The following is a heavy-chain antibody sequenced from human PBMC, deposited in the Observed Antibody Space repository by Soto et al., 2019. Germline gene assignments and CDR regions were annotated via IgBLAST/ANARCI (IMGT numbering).Heavy chain of an antibody. CDR2: IGRRSDI. D-gene: IGHD2-21*02. Sequence: GGSLRLSCEASGFSFSTYSMHWVRQAPGKGLEWVSSIGRRSDIYYADSVKGRFTISRDNAKNSVSLQMNSLRDEDTAVYYCAREETAWPLAYGLDVWGQGTTVTAP. J-gene: IGHJ6*02. CDR1: GFSFSTYS. V-gene: IGHV3-21*01. CDR3: AREETAWPLAYGLDV.